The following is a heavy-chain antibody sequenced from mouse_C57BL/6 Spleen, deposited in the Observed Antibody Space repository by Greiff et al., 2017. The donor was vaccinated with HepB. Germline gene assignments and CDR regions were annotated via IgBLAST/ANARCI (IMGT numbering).Heavy chain of an antibody. CDR2: IDTSDSET. Sequence: QVQLQQPGAELVRPGSSVKLSCKASGYTFTSYWMHWVKQRPIQGLEWIGNIDTSDSETHYNQKFKDKATLTVDKSSSTAYMQLSSLTSEDSAVYYCARDDGYHWYFDVWGTGTTVTVSS. J-gene: IGHJ1*03. V-gene: IGHV1-52*01. D-gene: IGHD2-3*01. CDR3: ARDDGYHWYFDV. CDR1: GYTFTSYW.